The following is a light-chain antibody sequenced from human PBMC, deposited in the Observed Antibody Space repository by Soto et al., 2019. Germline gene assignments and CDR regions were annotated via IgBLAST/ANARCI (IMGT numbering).Light chain of an antibody. Sequence: QSASVVSSTVEDRVTITCLAGKYIGKYLNWYQQKPAKAPKLLLYAASSLHSAVPPKFSGSGSGTDFTLTISSRLHADYATYSCQQTYITVLTFGGGTKVAIK. CDR1: KYIGKY. CDR3: QQTYITVLT. J-gene: IGKJ4*01. CDR2: AAS. V-gene: IGKV1-39*01.